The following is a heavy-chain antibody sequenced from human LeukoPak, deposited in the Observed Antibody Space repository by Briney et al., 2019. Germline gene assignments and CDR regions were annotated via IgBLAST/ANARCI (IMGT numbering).Heavy chain of an antibody. J-gene: IGHJ6*03. CDR2: IYTSGRT. CDR3: ARDVGRDYYGSGALTYYYYYMDV. Sequence: PSETLSLSCTVSGVSISSSSSYWSWIRQPAGKGLEWVGRIYTSGRTNYNPSLNSRVTMSVDTSKNQFSLKLSSVTTADTAVYYCARDVGRDYYGSGALTYYYYYMDVWGKGTTVTISS. V-gene: IGHV4-61*02. D-gene: IGHD3-10*01. CDR1: GVSISSSSSY.